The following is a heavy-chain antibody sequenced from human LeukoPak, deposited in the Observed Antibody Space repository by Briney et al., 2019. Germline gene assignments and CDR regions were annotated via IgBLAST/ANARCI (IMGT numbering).Heavy chain of an antibody. CDR3: GRDLNWGAFDI. Sequence: PGGSLRLSCAASGFTFDDYGMNWVRQAPGKGLEWVSGIRANGETTYYADSVRGRFTISRDNSRSMVWLQMNSLTAEDTAMYYCGRDLNWGAFDIRGLGTLVTVSS. D-gene: IGHD7-27*01. CDR2: IRANGETT. CDR1: GFTFDDYG. J-gene: IGHJ3*02. V-gene: IGHV3-23*01.